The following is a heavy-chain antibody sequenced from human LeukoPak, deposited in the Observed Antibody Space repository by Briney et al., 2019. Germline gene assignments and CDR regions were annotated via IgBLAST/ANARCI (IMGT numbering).Heavy chain of an antibody. V-gene: IGHV3-11*01. J-gene: IGHJ4*02. Sequence: GGSLRLSCAASGFTFSDCYMSWIRQAPGKGLEWVSYISGSGTTIYYADSVKGRFTISWDNAKNSLYLQMNSLRAEDTAVYYCARVSEGAEYGHYPYFDYWGQGTLVTVSS. D-gene: IGHD4-17*01. CDR3: ARVSEGAEYGHYPYFDY. CDR1: GFTFSDCY. CDR2: ISGSGTTI.